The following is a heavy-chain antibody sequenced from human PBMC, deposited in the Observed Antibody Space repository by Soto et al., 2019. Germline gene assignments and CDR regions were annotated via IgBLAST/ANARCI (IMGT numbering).Heavy chain of an antibody. D-gene: IGHD3-10*01. CDR2: ISYDGSNK. CDR3: APVRKTWFGELLSRGMDV. V-gene: IGHV3-30-3*01. Sequence: VAVISYDGSNKYYADSVKGRFTISRDNSKNTLYLQMNSLRAEDTAVYYCAPVRKTWFGELLSRGMDVWGQGTTVTVSS. J-gene: IGHJ6*02.